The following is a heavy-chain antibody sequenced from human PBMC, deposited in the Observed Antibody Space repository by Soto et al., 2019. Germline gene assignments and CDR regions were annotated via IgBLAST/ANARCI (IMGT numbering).Heavy chain of an antibody. CDR2: IIPSLGIA. Sequence: QVQLVQSGAEVKKPGSSVKVSCKASGGTFSSYTISWVRQAPGQGLEWMGRIIPSLGIANYAQKFQGRVTITADKSTSTAYMELSSLRSEDTAVYYCARTYDSSGYYYVGYFQHWGHGTLVTVSS. CDR1: GGTFSSYT. D-gene: IGHD3-22*01. CDR3: ARTYDSSGYYYVGYFQH. J-gene: IGHJ1*01. V-gene: IGHV1-69*02.